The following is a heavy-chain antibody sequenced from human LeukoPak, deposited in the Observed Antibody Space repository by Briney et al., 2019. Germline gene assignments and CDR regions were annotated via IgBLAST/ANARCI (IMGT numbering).Heavy chain of an antibody. D-gene: IGHD3-10*01. V-gene: IGHV1-24*01. J-gene: IGHJ4*02. CDR2: FDPEDGET. Sequence: ASVKVSCKVSGYTLTELSMHWVRQAPGKGLEWMGGFDPEDGETIYAQKFQGRVTMTEDTSTDTAYMELSSLRSEDTAVYYCARDGRGSGSYYNVMYDYGGQGTLVTVSS. CDR1: GYTLTELS. CDR3: ARDGRGSGSYYNVMYDY.